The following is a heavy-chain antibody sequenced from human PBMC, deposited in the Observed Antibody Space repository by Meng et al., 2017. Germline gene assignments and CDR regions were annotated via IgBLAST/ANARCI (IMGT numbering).Heavy chain of an antibody. CDR2: TYYRSKWYN. CDR3: ARGVVYAISYFDY. V-gene: IGHV6-1*01. D-gene: IGHD2-8*02. CDR1: GDSVSSNSAA. Sequence: GQRQQSGPGLVKPTQNLSLPCAISGDSVSSNSAAWNWIRQPPSRGLEWLGRTYYRSKWYNDYAVSVKSRITINPDTSKNQFSLQLNSVTPEDTAVYYCARGVVYAISYFDYWGQGTLVTVSS. J-gene: IGHJ4*02.